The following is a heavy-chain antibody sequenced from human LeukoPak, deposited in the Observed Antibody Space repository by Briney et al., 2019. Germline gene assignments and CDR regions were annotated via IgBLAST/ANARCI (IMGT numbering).Heavy chain of an antibody. CDR3: ARFQTREYYFDY. J-gene: IGHJ4*02. CDR2: IYYSGST. Sequence: PSETLSLTCTVSGGSISSYYWSWIRQPPGKGLEWIGYIYYSGSTNYNPSLKSRVTISVDTSKNQFSLKLSSVTAADTAVYYCARFQTREYYFDYWGQGTLVTVS. D-gene: IGHD3-10*01. V-gene: IGHV4-59*01. CDR1: GGSISSYY.